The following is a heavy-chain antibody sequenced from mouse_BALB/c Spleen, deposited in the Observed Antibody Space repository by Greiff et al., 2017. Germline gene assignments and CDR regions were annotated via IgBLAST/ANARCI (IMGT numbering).Heavy chain of an antibody. D-gene: IGHD1-1*01. J-gene: IGHJ4*01. V-gene: IGHV1S132*01. CDR2: IFPGTGTT. CDR3: ARSGYGSSYYAMDY. Sequence: QVQLQQSGAELVKPGASVKLSCKTSGYTFTSYWIQWVKQRPGQGLGWIGEIFPGTGTTYYNEKFKGKATLTIDTSSSTAYMQLSSLTSEDSAVYFCARSGYGSSYYAMDYWGQGTSVTVSS. CDR1: GYTFTSYW.